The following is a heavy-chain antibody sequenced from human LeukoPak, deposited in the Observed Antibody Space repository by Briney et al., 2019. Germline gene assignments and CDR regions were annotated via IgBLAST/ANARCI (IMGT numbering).Heavy chain of an antibody. Sequence: PGASLRLSCAASGFTFSTYAMSWVRQAPGKGLEWVSAISATGGSTFYPDSVKGRFTLSRDNSKNTLYLQMSSLRAEDTAVYYCVKEEQEYSSGSYYFDYWGQGTLVTVSS. CDR3: VKEEQEYSSGSYYFDY. D-gene: IGHD6-19*01. CDR2: ISATGGST. J-gene: IGHJ4*02. V-gene: IGHV3-23*01. CDR1: GFTFSTYA.